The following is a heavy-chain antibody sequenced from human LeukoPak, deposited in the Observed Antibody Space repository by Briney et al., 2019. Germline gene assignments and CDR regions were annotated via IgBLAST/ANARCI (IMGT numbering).Heavy chain of an antibody. CDR1: GFTFSSYA. Sequence: GRSPRLSCAASGFTFSSYAMHWVRQAPGKGLEWVAVISYDGSNKYYADSVKGRFTISRDNAKNTLYLQMNSLRAEDTAVYYCARGAAAAGTYAFDIWGQGTMVTVSS. J-gene: IGHJ3*02. V-gene: IGHV3-30-3*01. CDR3: ARGAAAAGTYAFDI. CDR2: ISYDGSNK. D-gene: IGHD6-13*01.